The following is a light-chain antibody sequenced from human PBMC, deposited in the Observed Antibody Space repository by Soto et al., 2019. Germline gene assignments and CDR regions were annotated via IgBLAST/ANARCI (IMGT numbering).Light chain of an antibody. Sequence: EIVLTQSLATLSLSPGERSTLSCRASQSVRSTYLAWYQQKPGQAPRLLISGASSRATGIPDRFSGSGSGTDFTLTITSLEPEDFAVYYCQQYGGSPWTFGQGTKVDIK. CDR3: QQYGGSPWT. J-gene: IGKJ1*01. CDR2: GAS. CDR1: QSVRSTY. V-gene: IGKV3-20*01.